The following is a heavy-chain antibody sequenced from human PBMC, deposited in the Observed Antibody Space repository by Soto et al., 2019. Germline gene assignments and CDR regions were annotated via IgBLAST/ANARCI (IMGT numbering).Heavy chain of an antibody. Sequence: QVQLVESGGGVVQPGSSLRLSCAASGFTFNNYAMHWVRQAPGKGLEWVAVVSYDGSNKYYADSVKGRFTISRDNSKDTLYLQMNSLRAEDTAVFYCARTVTTVTTPYYFDYWGQGTLVTVSS. J-gene: IGHJ4*02. CDR1: GFTFNNYA. V-gene: IGHV3-30-3*01. CDR2: VSYDGSNK. CDR3: ARTVTTVTTPYYFDY. D-gene: IGHD4-17*01.